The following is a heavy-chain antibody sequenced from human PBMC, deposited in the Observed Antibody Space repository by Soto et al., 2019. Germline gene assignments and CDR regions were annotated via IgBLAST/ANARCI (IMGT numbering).Heavy chain of an antibody. CDR2: INSDGSST. V-gene: IGHV3-74*01. Sequence: GGSLRLSCAASGFTFSSYWMHWVRQAPGKGLVWVSRINSDGSSTTYADSVKGRFTISRDNAKNTLYLQMNSLRAEDTAVYYCSSGHCTNGVCRGCYFDYWGQGTLVTVSS. J-gene: IGHJ4*02. CDR1: GFTFSSYW. D-gene: IGHD2-8*01. CDR3: SSGHCTNGVCRGCYFDY.